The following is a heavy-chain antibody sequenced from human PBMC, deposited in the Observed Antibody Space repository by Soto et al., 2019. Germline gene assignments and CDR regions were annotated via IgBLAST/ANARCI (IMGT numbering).Heavy chain of an antibody. Sequence: GGSLRLSCAASGFTFSNAWMNWVRQAPGKGLEWVGRIKSKTDGGTTDYAAPVKGRFTISRDDSKNTLYLQMNSLKTEDTAVYYCTTAEYCSSTSCYGGDYYGMDVWGQGTTVTVSS. CDR2: IKSKTDGGTT. J-gene: IGHJ6*02. V-gene: IGHV3-15*07. CDR1: GFTFSNAW. D-gene: IGHD2-2*01. CDR3: TTAEYCSSTSCYGGDYYGMDV.